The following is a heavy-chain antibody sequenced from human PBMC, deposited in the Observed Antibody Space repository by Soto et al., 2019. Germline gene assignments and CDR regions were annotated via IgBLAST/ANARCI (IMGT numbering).Heavy chain of an antibody. CDR3: ARARGVAVATHWYFDL. Sequence: ASVKVSCEASGYTFTSYAMHWVRQAPGQRLEWMGWINAGNGNTKYSQKFQGRVTISVDTSKNQFSLKLSSVTAADTAVYYCARARGVAVATHWYFDLWGRGTLVTVSS. CDR2: INAGNGNT. J-gene: IGHJ2*01. CDR1: GYTFTSYA. D-gene: IGHD6-19*01. V-gene: IGHV1-3*01.